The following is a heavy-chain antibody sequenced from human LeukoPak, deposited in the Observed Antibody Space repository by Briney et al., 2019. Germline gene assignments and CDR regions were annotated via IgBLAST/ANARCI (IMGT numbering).Heavy chain of an antibody. CDR2: MGGSGSST. CDR3: AKDTARSWWYFDL. J-gene: IGHJ2*01. D-gene: IGHD5-18*01. Sequence: LSVTCAVYGGSFSGYYLRWVRQAPGQGLEWVSAMGGSGSSTYYADPVQGKFTITRDNSTNTPYLQMNSLRSEDTDVYYGAKDTARSWWYFDLGGRRTPVTVSS. CDR1: GGSFSGYY. V-gene: IGHV3-23*01.